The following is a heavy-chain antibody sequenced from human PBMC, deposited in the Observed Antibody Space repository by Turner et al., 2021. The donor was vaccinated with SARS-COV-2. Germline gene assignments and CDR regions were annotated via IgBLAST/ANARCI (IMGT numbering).Heavy chain of an antibody. Sequence: QVQLQQWGAGLLKPSEPLSLTCAVYGGSFSGYYWTWIRQPPAKGLEWIGEIHPSGTTYHNPSLKGRVTMSVDTSKSQFYLKVSSVTAADTAVYYCAKGDDSRKSGLLWGQGTLVTVSS. CDR3: AKGDDSRKSGLL. V-gene: IGHV4-34*02. J-gene: IGHJ4*02. CDR1: GGSFSGYY. D-gene: IGHD2-15*01. CDR2: IHPSGTT.